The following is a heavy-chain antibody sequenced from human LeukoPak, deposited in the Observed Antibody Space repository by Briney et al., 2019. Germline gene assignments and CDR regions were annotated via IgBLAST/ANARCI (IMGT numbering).Heavy chain of an antibody. J-gene: IGHJ5*02. D-gene: IGHD6-19*01. CDR3: ARGGGWYKGDWFDP. CDR1: LESDSSKSAD. V-gene: IGHV6-1*01. Sequence: SRTLSLTRVISLESDSSKSADWICLRHSPSRGLECLGWTYYRSKRYNGYPVSVKSQVPINPDTSKNQFPLQLNSVTPEDTAVDYCARGGGWYKGDWFDPWGQGTLVTVSS. CDR2: TYYRSKRYN.